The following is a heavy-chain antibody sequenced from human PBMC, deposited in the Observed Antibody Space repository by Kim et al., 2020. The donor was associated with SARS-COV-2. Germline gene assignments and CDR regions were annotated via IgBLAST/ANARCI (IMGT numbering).Heavy chain of an antibody. J-gene: IGHJ4*02. CDR3: AREFGAVRIDY. CDR1: GFTVSSNY. D-gene: IGHD3-10*01. V-gene: IGHV3-66*02. CDR2: IYSGGST. Sequence: GGSLRLSCAASGFTVSSNYMSWVRQAPGKGLEWVSVIYSGGSTYYADSVKGRFTISRDNSKNTLYLQMNSLRAEDTAVYYCAREFGAVRIDYWGQGTLVTVSS.